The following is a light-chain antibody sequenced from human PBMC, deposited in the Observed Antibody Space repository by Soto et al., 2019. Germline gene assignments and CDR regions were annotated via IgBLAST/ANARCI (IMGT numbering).Light chain of an antibody. CDR2: DMS. J-gene: IGKJ3*01. Sequence: EIVLTQSPGTLSLSPGERATLSCRASQSVGSNHLAWYQHRSGQAPRLLIYDMSRRATGIPDRFSGSGSGTDFTLTISRLEPEDFAVYFCQQCGSSPVTFGPGTKVDIK. CDR1: QSVGSNH. V-gene: IGKV3-20*01. CDR3: QQCGSSPVT.